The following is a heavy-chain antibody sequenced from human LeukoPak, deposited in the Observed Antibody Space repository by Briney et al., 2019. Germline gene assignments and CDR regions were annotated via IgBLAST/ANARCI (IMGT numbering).Heavy chain of an antibody. CDR2: INSYSGET. V-gene: IGHV1-2*02. CDR3: SRGIIGGHDFDY. Sequence: ASVKVSCKASGGTFSSYAISWVRQAPGQGLEWMGWINSYSGETNYAQKFQGRVTMARDTSISTAYVELSRLTSDDTAVYYCSRGIIGGHDFDYWGQGTLVTVSS. CDR1: GGTFSSYA. J-gene: IGHJ4*02. D-gene: IGHD3-10*01.